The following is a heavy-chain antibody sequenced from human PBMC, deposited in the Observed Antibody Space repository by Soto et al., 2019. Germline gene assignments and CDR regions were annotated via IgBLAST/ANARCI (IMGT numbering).Heavy chain of an antibody. D-gene: IGHD3-10*01. J-gene: IGHJ4*02. CDR2: LVPVFGTA. Sequence: QVQLVQSGAEVKKPGSSVKVSCKASGGTFSSLAISWVRQAPGPGLEWMGGLVPVFGTANYAQKFQDRVTITADKSTSTSYMELISLISEDTALYYLARSRGVFDYWGQGTLVTVS. CDR1: GGTFSSLA. V-gene: IGHV1-69*06. CDR3: ARSRGVFDY.